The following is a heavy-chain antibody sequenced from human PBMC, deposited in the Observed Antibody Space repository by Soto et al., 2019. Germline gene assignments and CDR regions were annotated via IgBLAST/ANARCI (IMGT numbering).Heavy chain of an antibody. D-gene: IGHD4-17*01. Sequence: PGGSLRLSCAASGFTFSDYAMHWVRQAPGKGLEWVAIISFDGSNEHYADSVQGRFTISRANSENTLYLQMNSLRADDTAVYYCARPAATVIFYSGMDVWGQGTTVTVSS. CDR3: ARPAATVIFYSGMDV. J-gene: IGHJ6*02. V-gene: IGHV3-30-3*01. CDR1: GFTFSDYA. CDR2: ISFDGSNE.